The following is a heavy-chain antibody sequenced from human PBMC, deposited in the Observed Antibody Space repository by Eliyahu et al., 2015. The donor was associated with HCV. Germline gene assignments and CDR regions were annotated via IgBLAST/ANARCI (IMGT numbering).Heavy chain of an antibody. CDR3: ARCLGAVDPYDF. CDR2: ISSTASGSIT. V-gene: IGHV3-23*01. CDR1: GVTFSSXA. D-gene: IGHD1-26*01. J-gene: IGHJ4*02. Sequence: EVQLLESGGGLVQPGGSLRLSCTVSGVTFSSXAMGWVRQAPGKGPEWVSTISSTASGSITYYADSVRGRFIISRDNSGDTVFLQMNSLRAEDSALYYCARCLGAVDPYDFWGQGTLVAVSS.